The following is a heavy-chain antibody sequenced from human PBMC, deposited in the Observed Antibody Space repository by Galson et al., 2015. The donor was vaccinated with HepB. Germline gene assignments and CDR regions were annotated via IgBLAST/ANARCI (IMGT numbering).Heavy chain of an antibody. V-gene: IGHV1-69*13. D-gene: IGHD6-6*01. CDR2: IIPIFDTA. CDR3: ARGRRPPYYYYGMDV. CDR1: GGTFSSYA. J-gene: IGHJ6*02. Sequence: SVKVSCKASGGTFSSYAISWVRQAPGQGLEWMGGIIPIFDTANYAQKFQGRVAITADESTSTAYMELSSLRSEDTAVYYCARGRRPPYYYYGMDVWGQGTTVTVSS.